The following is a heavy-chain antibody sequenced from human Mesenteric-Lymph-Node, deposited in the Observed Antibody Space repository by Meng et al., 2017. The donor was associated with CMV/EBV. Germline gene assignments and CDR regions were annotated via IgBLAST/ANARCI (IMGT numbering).Heavy chain of an antibody. CDR3: ASSSRSRYFDY. J-gene: IGHJ4*02. D-gene: IGHD6-6*01. CDR2: ISFNGIP. V-gene: IGHV4-31*03. CDR1: GGSISSGGYY. Sequence: SETLSLTCTVSGGSISSGGYYWSWIRQHPGKGLEWIGYISFNGIPYYNPSLKNRVTISVDTSKNQFSLKLSSVTAADTAVYYCASSSRSRYFDYWGQGTLVTVSS.